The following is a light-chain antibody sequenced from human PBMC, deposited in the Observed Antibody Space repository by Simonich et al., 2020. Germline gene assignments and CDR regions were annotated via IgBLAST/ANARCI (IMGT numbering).Light chain of an antibody. CDR1: QGISSY. Sequence: IQLTQSPSFLSASVGDRVPITCRASQGISSYLAWYQQKPGKAPKLLIYAASTLQSGVPSRFSGSGSGTEFTRTISSLQPEDFATYYCQQLNSYPPYTFGQGTKLEIK. CDR2: AAS. V-gene: IGKV1-9*01. CDR3: QQLNSYPPYT. J-gene: IGKJ2*01.